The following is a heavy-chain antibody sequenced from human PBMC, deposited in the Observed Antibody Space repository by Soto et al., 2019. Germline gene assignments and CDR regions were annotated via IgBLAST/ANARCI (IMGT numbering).Heavy chain of an antibody. J-gene: IGHJ4*02. Sequence: PSETLSLTCTVSGGSISSSSYYWGWIRQPPGKGLEWIGSIYYSGSTYYNPPLKSQVTISVDTSKNQFSLKLSSVTAADTAVYYCARHEAGGAVAAPTFDYWGQGTLVTVSS. CDR3: ARHEAGGAVAAPTFDY. CDR1: GGSISSSSYY. D-gene: IGHD6-19*01. V-gene: IGHV4-39*01. CDR2: IYYSGST.